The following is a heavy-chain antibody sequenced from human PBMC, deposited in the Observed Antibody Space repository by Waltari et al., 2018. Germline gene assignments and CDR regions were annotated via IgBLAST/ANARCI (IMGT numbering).Heavy chain of an antibody. CDR1: GGPIRHTSHY. CDR2: SSYNGNT. Sequence: LQLQESGPGLVKPSETLSLTCPVYGGPIRHTSHYWGWIRPPPGKGLEWIGGSSYNGNTYYNPSLKSRITISVDTSKNQFSLQLRSVTAADTATYYCARPGRVGGGSLMGLDYWGQGTLVAVSS. J-gene: IGHJ4*02. D-gene: IGHD2-15*01. CDR3: ARPGRVGGGSLMGLDY. V-gene: IGHV4-39*01.